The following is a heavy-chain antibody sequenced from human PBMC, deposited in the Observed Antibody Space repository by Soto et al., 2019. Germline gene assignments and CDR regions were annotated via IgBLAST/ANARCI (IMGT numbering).Heavy chain of an antibody. CDR3: AKSPVLPAASPYYFDY. Sequence: GGSLRLSCAASGFTFCSYAMSWVRQAPGKGLEWVSAISGSGGSTYYADSVKGRFTISRDNSKNTLYLQMNSLRAEDTAVYYCAKSPVLPAASPYYFDYWGQETLLTVSS. J-gene: IGHJ4*02. CDR2: ISGSGGST. V-gene: IGHV3-23*01. D-gene: IGHD2-2*01. CDR1: GFTFCSYA.